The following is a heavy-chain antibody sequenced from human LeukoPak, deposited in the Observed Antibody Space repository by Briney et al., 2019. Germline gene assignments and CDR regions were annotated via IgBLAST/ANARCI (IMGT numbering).Heavy chain of an antibody. CDR1: GFTVSSNY. CDR2: VYYTGST. Sequence: GSLRLSCAASGFTVSSNYMSWVRQAPGKGLEWIGYVYYTGSTSYNPSLKSRVTISGDTSKNQFSLKLSSVTAADTAVYFCARWNAVITSIDYWGQGILVAVSS. V-gene: IGHV4-59*08. CDR3: ARWNAVITSIDY. J-gene: IGHJ4*02. D-gene: IGHD3-16*01.